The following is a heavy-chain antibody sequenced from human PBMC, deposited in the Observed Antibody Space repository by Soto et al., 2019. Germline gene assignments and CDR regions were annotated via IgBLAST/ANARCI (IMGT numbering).Heavy chain of an antibody. V-gene: IGHV4-4*07. D-gene: IGHD4-17*01. CDR3: ARGKVLRSYYYGMDV. CDR2: VHTSGST. CDR1: GDSISSYF. Sequence: NPSETLSLTCTVSGDSISSYFWSWIRQPAGKGLEWIGRVHTSGSTTYNPSLKSRVTMSVDTSKSQFSLKLTSVTAADTAVYYCARGKVLRSYYYGMDVWGQGTTVTVSS. J-gene: IGHJ6*02.